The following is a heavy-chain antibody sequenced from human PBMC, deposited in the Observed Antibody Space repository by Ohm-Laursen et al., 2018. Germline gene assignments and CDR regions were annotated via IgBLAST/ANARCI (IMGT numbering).Heavy chain of an antibody. CDR3: ARDGGSYQDDVFDI. CDR1: GFIFGDYS. Sequence: GSLRLSCTASGFIFGDYSMTWIRQAPGKGLEWASYISSSGSTIYYADSVKGRFTISRDNAKNSLYLQMNSLRAEDTAVYYCARDGGSYQDDVFDIWGQGTMVTVSS. V-gene: IGHV3-11*01. CDR2: ISSSGSTI. J-gene: IGHJ3*02. D-gene: IGHD3-16*01.